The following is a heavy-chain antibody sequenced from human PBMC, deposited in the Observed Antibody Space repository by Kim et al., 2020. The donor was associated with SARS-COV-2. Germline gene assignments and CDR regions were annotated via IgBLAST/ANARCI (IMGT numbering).Heavy chain of an antibody. V-gene: IGHV3-21*06. CDR3: AREDV. CDR1: GFTFSDYS. J-gene: IGHJ6*02. CDR2: ITRGGDYI. Sequence: GGSLRLSCIASGFTFSDYSMSWVRQAPGKGLEWVSSITRGGDYIFYADSVKGRFTISRDNANNSLFLQMNNLRVEDTALYYCAREDVWGQGTTVTVSS.